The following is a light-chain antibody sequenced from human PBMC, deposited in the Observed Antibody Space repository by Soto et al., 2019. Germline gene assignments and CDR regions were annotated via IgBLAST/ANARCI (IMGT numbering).Light chain of an antibody. Sequence: EIVLTQSPATLSLSPGERATLSCRASQSVISYLAWYQHKPGQAPRLHIYDASNRATGIPARFIGSGSGTDFTLTISSLEPEDFAVFYCQQHSNWPITFGQGTRLEIK. CDR1: QSVISY. CDR2: DAS. J-gene: IGKJ5*01. CDR3: QQHSNWPIT. V-gene: IGKV3-11*01.